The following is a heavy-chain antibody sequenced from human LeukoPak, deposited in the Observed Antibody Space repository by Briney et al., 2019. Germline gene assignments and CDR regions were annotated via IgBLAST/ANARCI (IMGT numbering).Heavy chain of an antibody. Sequence: GGSLRLSCAASGFTFSTYSMNWVRQAPGKGLEWVSYINSGSTTIHYADSVKGRFTISRDNAKNALYLQMNNLRAEDTAVYFCAREPYGSGSYNFDYWGQGTLVTVSS. J-gene: IGHJ4*02. CDR3: AREPYGSGSYNFDY. CDR1: GFTFSTYS. D-gene: IGHD3-10*01. CDR2: INSGSTTI. V-gene: IGHV3-48*04.